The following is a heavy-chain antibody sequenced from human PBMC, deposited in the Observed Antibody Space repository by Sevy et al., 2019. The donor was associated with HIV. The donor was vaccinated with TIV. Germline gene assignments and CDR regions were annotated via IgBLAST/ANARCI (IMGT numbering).Heavy chain of an antibody. CDR1: GFTFSSYG. D-gene: IGHD5-12*01. Sequence: GGSMRLSCAASGFTFSSYGMHWVRQAPGKGLEWVAVISYDGSNKYYTDSVKGRFTISRANSKNTLYLQMNSLRAEDTAVFYCAKESTWTRSFDYWGQGTLVTVSS. J-gene: IGHJ4*02. CDR3: AKESTWTRSFDY. CDR2: ISYDGSNK. V-gene: IGHV3-30*18.